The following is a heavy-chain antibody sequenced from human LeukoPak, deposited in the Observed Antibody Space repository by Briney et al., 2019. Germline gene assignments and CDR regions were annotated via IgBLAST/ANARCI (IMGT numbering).Heavy chain of an antibody. J-gene: IGHJ4*02. V-gene: IGHV4-59*01. Sequence: SETLSLTCTVSSDSISSYFWTWFRQPPTQGLDWIGYIYYNGVTNYNPSLKSRVTISVDTSKNQFSLRLSSVTAADTAVYFCARGIAATNEGYYFDYWGQGTLVTVSS. CDR3: ARGIAATNEGYYFDY. CDR2: IYYNGVT. CDR1: SDSISSYF. D-gene: IGHD5-12*01.